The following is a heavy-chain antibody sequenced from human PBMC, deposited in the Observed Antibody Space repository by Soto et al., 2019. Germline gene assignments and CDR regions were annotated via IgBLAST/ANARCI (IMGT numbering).Heavy chain of an antibody. D-gene: IGHD1-26*01. V-gene: IGHV3-74*01. CDR1: GFDFSSNW. CDR3: TRDTFGARDY. CDR2: INPEETTT. Sequence: EVQLVPSGGGLVQPGGSLRLSCAASGFDFSSNWMHWVRQAPGKGLVWVSRINPEETTTTYADPVKGRFTISRDNALGTLYLQMNSLRVEDTAVYYCTRDTFGARDYWGQGTLVTVSS. J-gene: IGHJ4*02.